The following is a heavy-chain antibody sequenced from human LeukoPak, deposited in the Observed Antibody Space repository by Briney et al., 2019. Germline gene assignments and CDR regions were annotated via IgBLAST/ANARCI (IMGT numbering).Heavy chain of an antibody. V-gene: IGHV1-24*01. D-gene: IGHD3-3*01. Sequence: ASVKVSCKVSGYTLTELFLHWVRPPPAKGLAWVGGFDPEDGETNYAQKFHDRVTMTEDRSTDTAYMELSGLRSEDTAVYYCATAPRVGSTIFGEDWFDPWGEGTLVTVS. J-gene: IGHJ5*02. CDR2: FDPEDGET. CDR1: GYTLTELF. CDR3: ATAPRVGSTIFGEDWFDP.